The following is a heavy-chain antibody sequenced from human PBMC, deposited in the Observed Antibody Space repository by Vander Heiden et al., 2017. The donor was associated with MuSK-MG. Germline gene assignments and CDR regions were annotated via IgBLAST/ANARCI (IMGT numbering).Heavy chain of an antibody. CDR1: GFTFSKHW. D-gene: IGHD4-17*01. Sequence: EVQLVESGGGLVQPGESLRLSCAAPGFTFSKHWMSWVRQAPGKGLEWVANIKQDGSEKYYVDSVNGRFTISRDNAKNSLYLQMNSLRVEDSAVYYCARYDCGDYNDAFDIWGQGTMVTVSS. CDR2: IKQDGSEK. CDR3: ARYDCGDYNDAFDI. J-gene: IGHJ3*02. V-gene: IGHV3-7*01.